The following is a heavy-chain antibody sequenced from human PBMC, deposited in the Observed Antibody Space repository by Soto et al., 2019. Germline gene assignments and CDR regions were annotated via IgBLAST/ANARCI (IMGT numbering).Heavy chain of an antibody. CDR2: IYYSGST. V-gene: IGHV4-31*03. J-gene: IGHJ6*02. CDR3: ARATPYYYYGMDV. D-gene: IGHD2-15*01. Sequence: QVQLQESGPGLVKPSQTLSLTCTVSGGSICSGGDYWSWIRQHPGKGLEWIGYIYYSGSTYYNLSLKSRVTLSVGTSKNHFSLKLSSVTAADTAVYYCARATPYYYYGMDVWGQRTTVTVSS. CDR1: GGSICSGGDY.